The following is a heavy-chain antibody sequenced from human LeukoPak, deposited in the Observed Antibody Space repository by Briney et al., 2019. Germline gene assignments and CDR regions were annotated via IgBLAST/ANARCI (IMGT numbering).Heavy chain of an antibody. CDR3: VKPDYGDVTERYYFDY. Sequence: GGSLRLSCAASGFTFSSYGMHWVRQAPGKGLEWVAFIRYDGSNKYYADSVKGRFTISRDNSKNTLYLQMNSLRAEDTAVYYCVKPDYGDVTERYYFDYWGQGTLVTVSS. J-gene: IGHJ4*02. CDR2: IRYDGSNK. V-gene: IGHV3-30*02. CDR1: GFTFSSYG. D-gene: IGHD4-17*01.